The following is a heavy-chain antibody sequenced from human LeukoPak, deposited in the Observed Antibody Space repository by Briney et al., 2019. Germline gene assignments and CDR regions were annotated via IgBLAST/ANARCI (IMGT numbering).Heavy chain of an antibody. D-gene: IGHD1-26*01. CDR2: ISPYNGNT. V-gene: IGHV1-18*01. CDR3: AIEGPGELDPTFDY. J-gene: IGHJ4*02. CDR1: GYTFTNYG. Sequence: ASVKVSCKASGYTFTNYGISWVRHGPGQGLEWMAWISPYNGNTKYAQKFQGRVTMTTDTSTSIAYMELRSLGSDDTAVYYCAIEGPGELDPTFDYWGQGTLVTVSS.